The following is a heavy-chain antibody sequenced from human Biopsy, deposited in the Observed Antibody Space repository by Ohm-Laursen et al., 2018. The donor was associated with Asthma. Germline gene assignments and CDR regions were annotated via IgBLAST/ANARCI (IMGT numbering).Heavy chain of an antibody. Sequence: SETLSLTCAVSADSISSNNFYWGWIRQPPGKGLEWIATISYTGSTYYNPSLKSRVTISVDTSKNQFSLKLSSVTAADTAVYYCARQSGNYYAQLNYWGQGTLVTVSS. J-gene: IGHJ4*02. V-gene: IGHV4-39*01. CDR3: ARQSGNYYAQLNY. CDR2: ISYTGST. CDR1: ADSISSNNFY. D-gene: IGHD1-26*01.